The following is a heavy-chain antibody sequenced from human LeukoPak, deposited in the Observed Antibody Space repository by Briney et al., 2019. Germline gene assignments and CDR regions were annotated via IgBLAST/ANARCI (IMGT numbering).Heavy chain of an antibody. D-gene: IGHD5-18*01. CDR2: IYPGDPDT. Sequence: GESLKISCKGSGYSFTNYWIGWVRQMPGKGLEYMGIIYPGDPDTTYSPSFQGQVTISADKSIHTAYLQWSSLKASDTAMYYCARLRGYSYGYFDMDVWGRGTTVTVSS. CDR1: GYSFTNYW. CDR3: ARLRGYSYGYFDMDV. J-gene: IGHJ6*03. V-gene: IGHV5-51*01.